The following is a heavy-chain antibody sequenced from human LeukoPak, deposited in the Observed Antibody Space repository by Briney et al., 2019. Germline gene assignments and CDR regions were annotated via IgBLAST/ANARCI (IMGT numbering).Heavy chain of an antibody. V-gene: IGHV1-69*05. CDR1: GGTFSSYA. J-gene: IGHJ5*02. D-gene: IGHD5-24*01. CDR2: IIPIFGTA. CDR3: ARGFQAATINNWFDP. Sequence: SVKVSCKASGGTFSSYAISWVRQAPGQGLEWMGGIIPIFGTANYAQKFQGRVTITTDESTSTAYMELSSLRSEDTAVYYCARGFQAATINNWFDPWGQGTLVTVSS.